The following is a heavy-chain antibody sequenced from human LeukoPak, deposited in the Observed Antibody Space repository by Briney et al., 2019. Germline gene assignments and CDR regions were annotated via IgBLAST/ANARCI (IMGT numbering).Heavy chain of an antibody. CDR2: IYYSGST. V-gene: IGHV4-59*12. CDR3: AREVLGSDY. CDR1: GGSISNYY. J-gene: IGHJ4*02. Sequence: PSETLSLTCAVSGGSISNYYWNWIRQPPGKGLEWIGYIYYSGSTNYNPSLKSRVTISVDTSKNQFSLKLSSVTAADTAVYYCAREVLGSDYWGQGTLVTVSS. D-gene: IGHD7-27*01.